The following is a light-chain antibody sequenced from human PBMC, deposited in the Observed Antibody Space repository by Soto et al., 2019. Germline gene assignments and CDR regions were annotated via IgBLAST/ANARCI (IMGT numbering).Light chain of an antibody. Sequence: IQMTQSPSSLSASVGDSVTITCRASQSISNYLHWYQHKPGKAPKPLIYAASNLQSGVPARFGGSGSGTEFTLTISSLQPDDFATYYCQQYNVYSWTFGQGTKVDI. CDR3: QQYNVYSWT. CDR2: AAS. J-gene: IGKJ1*01. V-gene: IGKV1-16*01. CDR1: QSISNY.